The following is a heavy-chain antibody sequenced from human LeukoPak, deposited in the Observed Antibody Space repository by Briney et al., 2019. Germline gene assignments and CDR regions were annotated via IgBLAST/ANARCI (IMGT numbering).Heavy chain of an antibody. CDR3: ARVWDSSGWSRFDP. CDR1: GFTFSDYY. J-gene: IGHJ5*02. D-gene: IGHD6-19*01. V-gene: IGHV3-11*01. CDR2: ISSSGSVI. Sequence: NPGGSLRLSCAASGFTFSDYYMSWIRQAPRKGLEWISSISSSGSVIYYADSVKGRLTVSRDNAKNSLYVEMNSLRADDTAVYYCARVWDSSGWSRFDPWGQGTRVTVSS.